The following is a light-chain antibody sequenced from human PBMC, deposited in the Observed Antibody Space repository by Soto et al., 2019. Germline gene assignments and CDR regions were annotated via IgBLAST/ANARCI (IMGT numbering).Light chain of an antibody. CDR1: QSVSSKY. J-gene: IGKJ3*01. CDR2: GTY. Sequence: DIVLTQSPGTLSLSPGERATLSCRASQSVSSKYLAWYQQKPGQPPRLLIYGTYIRATGIPERFSGGGSGTDFPLTITRLEPEDFAVYYCQQYGSSLFTFGPGTKVDFK. V-gene: IGKV3-20*01. CDR3: QQYGSSLFT.